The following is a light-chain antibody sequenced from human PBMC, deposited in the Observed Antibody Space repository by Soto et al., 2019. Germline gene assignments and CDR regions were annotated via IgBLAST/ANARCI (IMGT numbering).Light chain of an antibody. V-gene: IGKV3D-20*02. Sequence: EIVLTQSPGTLSLSPGERATLSCRASQSVSSNYLAWYQQKPGQAPRLLIYGASNRATGIPDRFSGSGSGPDFTLTISSLEPEDFALYYCQHRSNWPAFGGGTKVDIK. J-gene: IGKJ4*01. CDR2: GAS. CDR3: QHRSNWPA. CDR1: QSVSSNY.